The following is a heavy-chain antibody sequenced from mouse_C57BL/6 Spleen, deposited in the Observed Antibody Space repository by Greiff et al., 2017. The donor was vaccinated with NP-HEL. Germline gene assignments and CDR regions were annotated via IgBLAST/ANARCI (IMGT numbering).Heavy chain of an antibody. V-gene: IGHV14-1*01. CDR3: TVYYGSSYWYFDV. Sequence: VHVKQSGAELVRPGASVKLSCTASGFNIKDYYMHWVKQRPEQGLEWIGRIDPEDGDTEYAPKFQGKATMTADTSSNTAYLQLSSLTSEDTAVYYCTVYYGSSYWYFDVWGTGTTVTVSS. D-gene: IGHD1-1*01. CDR2: IDPEDGDT. J-gene: IGHJ1*03. CDR1: GFNIKDYY.